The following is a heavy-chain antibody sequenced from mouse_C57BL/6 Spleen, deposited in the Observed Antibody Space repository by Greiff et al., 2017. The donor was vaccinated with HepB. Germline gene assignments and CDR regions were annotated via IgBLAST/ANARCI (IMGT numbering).Heavy chain of an antibody. CDR3: ARRIGSSRGYFDV. D-gene: IGHD1-1*01. CDR2: ISSGGSYT. Sequence: EVKLMESGGDLVKPGGSLKLSCAASGFTFSSYGMSWVRQTPDKRLEWVATISSGGSYTYYPDSVKGRFTISRDNAKNTLYLQMSSLKSEDTAMYYCARRIGSSRGYFDVWGTGTTVTVSS. J-gene: IGHJ1*03. V-gene: IGHV5-6*02. CDR1: GFTFSSYG.